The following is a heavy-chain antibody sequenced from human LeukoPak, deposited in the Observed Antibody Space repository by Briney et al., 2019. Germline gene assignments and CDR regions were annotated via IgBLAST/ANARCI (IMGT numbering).Heavy chain of an antibody. CDR2: IGTSGGGT. V-gene: IGHV3-23*01. D-gene: IGHD3-22*01. CDR1: GFTFSSYA. Sequence: GGSLRLSRAASGFTFSSYAMSWVRQAPGKGLEWVSAIGTSGGGTHYADSVEGRFTIFRDTSKNTLYLQMNSLRAEDTAVYYCAKVGYYDSSGYPLYSDYFDYWGQGTLVTVSS. CDR3: AKVGYYDSSGYPLYSDYFDY. J-gene: IGHJ4*02.